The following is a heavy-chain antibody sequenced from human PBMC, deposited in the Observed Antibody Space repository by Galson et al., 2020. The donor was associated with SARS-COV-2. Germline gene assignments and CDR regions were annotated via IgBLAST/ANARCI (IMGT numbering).Heavy chain of an antibody. CDR2: ISYDGSNK. Sequence: GGSLRLSCAASGFTFSSYGMHWVRQAPGKGLEWVAVISYDGSNKYYADSVKGRFTISRDNSKNALYLQMNSLRAEDTAVYYCAKDHGYYDILTGYSFPDDFFSFDYWGQGTLVTVSS. CDR1: GFTFSSYG. V-gene: IGHV3-30*18. D-gene: IGHD3-9*01. CDR3: AKDHGYYDILTGYSFPDDFFSFDY. J-gene: IGHJ4*02.